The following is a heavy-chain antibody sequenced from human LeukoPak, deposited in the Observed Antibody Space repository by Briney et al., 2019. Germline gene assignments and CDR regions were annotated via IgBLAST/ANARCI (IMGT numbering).Heavy chain of an antibody. V-gene: IGHV4-34*01. CDR2: INHGGST. D-gene: IGHD3-22*01. CDR3: ARGRTTYYYDSSPCFDI. CDR1: GGSFSGDF. Sequence: PSETLSLTCAVYGGSFSGDFWSWIRQSPGKGLEWIGEINHGGSTTYNPSLKSRVTISVDTSKNQFSLELSSVTAADTAVYYCARGRTTYYYDSSPCFDIWGQGTMVTVSS. J-gene: IGHJ3*02.